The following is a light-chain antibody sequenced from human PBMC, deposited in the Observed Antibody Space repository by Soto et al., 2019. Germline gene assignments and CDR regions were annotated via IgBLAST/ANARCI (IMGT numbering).Light chain of an antibody. J-gene: IGKJ2*01. V-gene: IGKV1-5*03. CDR2: KAS. CDR1: QSIGNW. CDR3: QQYNSYPYT. Sequence: DIPMTQSPSTLSASEGDRVTITCRASQSIGNWLAWYQQKPGKAPKVLIYKASSLESGVPSRFSGSGSRTEFTLTISSLQPDDFETYYCQQYNSYPYTFGQGTKLEIK.